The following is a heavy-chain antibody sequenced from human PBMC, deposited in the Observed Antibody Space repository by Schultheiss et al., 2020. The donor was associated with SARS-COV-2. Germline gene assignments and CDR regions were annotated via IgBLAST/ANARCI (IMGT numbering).Heavy chain of an antibody. Sequence: ASVKVSCKASGYTFTGYYMHWVRQAPGQGLEWMGWINPNSGGTNYAQKLQGRVTMTTDTSTSTAYMELRSLRSDDTAVYYCARVFMGCSGGSCYYYYYYYYMDVWGKGTTVTVSS. CDR1: GYTFTGYY. V-gene: IGHV1-2*02. CDR2: INPNSGGT. CDR3: ARVFMGCSGGSCYYYYYYYYMDV. D-gene: IGHD2-15*01. J-gene: IGHJ6*03.